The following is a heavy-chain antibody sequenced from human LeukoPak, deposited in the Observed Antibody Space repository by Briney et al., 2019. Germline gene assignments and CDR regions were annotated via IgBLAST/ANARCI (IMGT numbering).Heavy chain of an antibody. CDR1: GYTFTNYG. Sequence: ASVKVSCKTSGYTFTNYGVSWVRQAPGQGLEWMGWISADNGNPNYAQKVQGRVTMTTNTSKSTAYMELRSLRSDDTAVYYCARFAVHRRLAVAGQFGLDYWGQGTLVTVSS. J-gene: IGHJ4*02. V-gene: IGHV1-18*01. CDR2: ISADNGNP. D-gene: IGHD6-19*01. CDR3: ARFAVHRRLAVAGQFGLDY.